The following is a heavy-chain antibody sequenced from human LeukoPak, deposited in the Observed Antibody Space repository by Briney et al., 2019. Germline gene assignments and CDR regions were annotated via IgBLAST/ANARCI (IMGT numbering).Heavy chain of an antibody. CDR1: GYTFTVYY. J-gene: IGHJ5*02. V-gene: IGHV1-2*02. Sequence: ASVKVSCKASGYTFTVYYMHWVRQAPGQGLEWMGWINPNSGGTNYAQKFQGRVTMTRDTSISTAYMELSRLRSDDTAVYYCARELYDILTGYYPPQRWFDPWGQGTLVTVSS. CDR3: ARELYDILTGYYPPQRWFDP. D-gene: IGHD3-9*01. CDR2: INPNSGGT.